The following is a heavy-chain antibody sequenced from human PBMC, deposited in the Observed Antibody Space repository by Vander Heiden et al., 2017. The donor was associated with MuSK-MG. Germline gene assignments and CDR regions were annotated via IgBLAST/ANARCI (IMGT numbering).Heavy chain of an antibody. J-gene: IGHJ5*02. V-gene: IGHV3-23*01. D-gene: IGHD1-26*01. Sequence: EVQLLESGGGLVQPGGSLRLSCAASGFTLSSMAMNWVRQAPGKGLEWVSAISGSGGSTYYADSVKGRFTISRDNSKNTLYLQMNSLRAEDTAVYYCAKDREWELLFGGINWFDPWGQGTLVTVSS. CDR3: AKDREWELLFGGINWFDP. CDR2: ISGSGGST. CDR1: GFTLSSMA.